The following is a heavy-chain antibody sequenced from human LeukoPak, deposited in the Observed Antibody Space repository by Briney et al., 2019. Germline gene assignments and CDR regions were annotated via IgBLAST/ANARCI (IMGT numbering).Heavy chain of an antibody. CDR2: FYSGGST. D-gene: IGHD3-3*01. CDR3: ARDQESDYYTPYRMDV. V-gene: IGHV3-53*01. Sequence: GGSLRLSCAASVFTVSRNYMNWVRQAPGEGLEWVSLFYSGGSTLYADSVKGRFTISRDNSKKTFYFQMNSLRTDETAVYYCARDQESDYYTPYRMDVWGQGTTVTVSS. CDR1: VFTVSRNY. J-gene: IGHJ6*02.